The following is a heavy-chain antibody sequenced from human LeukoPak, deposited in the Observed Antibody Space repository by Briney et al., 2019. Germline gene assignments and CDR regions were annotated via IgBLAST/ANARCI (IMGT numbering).Heavy chain of an antibody. V-gene: IGHV1-2*02. Sequence: ASVKVSCKASGYTFTGCYMHWVRQAPGQGLEWMGWINPNSGGTNYAQKLQGRVTMTTDTSTSTAYMELRSLRSDDTAVYYCARAGGEWELRNYFDYWGQGTLVTVSS. CDR2: INPNSGGT. D-gene: IGHD1-26*01. J-gene: IGHJ4*02. CDR1: GYTFTGCY. CDR3: ARAGGEWELRNYFDY.